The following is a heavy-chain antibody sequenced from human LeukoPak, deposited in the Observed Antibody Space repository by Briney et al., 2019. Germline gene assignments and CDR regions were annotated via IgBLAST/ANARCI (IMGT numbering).Heavy chain of an antibody. CDR2: IWDSGTPI. J-gene: IGHJ4*02. V-gene: IGHV3-48*01. Sequence: GGSLRLSCAASGFTFSSYSMTWVRQAPGMGLEWISYIWDSGTPIYYADSVKGRFTISRDNANNLVYLQMNSVRAEDTAVYYCARDTGVGATVFDYWGQGTLVTVSS. CDR1: GFTFSSYS. D-gene: IGHD1-26*01. CDR3: ARDTGVGATVFDY.